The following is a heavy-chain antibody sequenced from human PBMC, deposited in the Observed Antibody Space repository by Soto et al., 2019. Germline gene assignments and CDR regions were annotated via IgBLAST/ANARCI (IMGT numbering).Heavy chain of an antibody. J-gene: IGHJ4*02. CDR2: ISSSSSYI. D-gene: IGHD5-18*01. CDR1: GFTFSSYS. V-gene: IGHV3-21*01. CDR3: ARHTAMVGFDY. Sequence: EVQLVESGGGLVKPGGSLRLSCAASGFTFSSYSMNWVRQAPGKGLEWVSSISSSSSYIYYADSVKGRFTISRDNAKNSLYLQMNSLRAEDTAVYYCARHTAMVGFDYWGQGPLVTVSS.